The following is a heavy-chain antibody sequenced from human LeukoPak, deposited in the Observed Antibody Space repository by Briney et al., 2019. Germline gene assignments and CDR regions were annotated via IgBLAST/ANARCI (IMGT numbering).Heavy chain of an antibody. D-gene: IGHD4-17*01. CDR1: GGSISNYY. V-gene: IGHV4-34*01. CDR3: ARTPTTVTTLYYFDY. CDR2: INHSGST. Sequence: SETLSLTCTVSGGSISNYYWSWIRQPPGKGLEWIGEINHSGSTNYNPSLKSRVTISVDTSKNQFSLKLSSVTAADTAVYYCARTPTTVTTLYYFDYWGQGTLVTVSS. J-gene: IGHJ4*02.